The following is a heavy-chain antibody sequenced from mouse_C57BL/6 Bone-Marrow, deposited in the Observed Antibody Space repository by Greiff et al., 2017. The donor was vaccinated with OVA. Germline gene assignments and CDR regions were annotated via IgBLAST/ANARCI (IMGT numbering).Heavy chain of an antibody. CDR1: GYTFTSYW. D-gene: IGHD1-1*01. Sequence: VQLVESGTELVKPGASVKLSCKASGYTFTSYWMHWVKQRPGQGLEWIGNINPSNGGTNYNEKFKSKATLTVDKSSSTAYMQLSSLTSEDSAVYYCARETEIYYYGSSYYWGQGTTLTVSS. V-gene: IGHV1-53*01. CDR2: INPSNGGT. J-gene: IGHJ2*01. CDR3: ARETEIYYYGSSYY.